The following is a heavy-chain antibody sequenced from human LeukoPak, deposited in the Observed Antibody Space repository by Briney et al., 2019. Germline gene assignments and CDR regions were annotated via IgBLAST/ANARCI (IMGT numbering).Heavy chain of an antibody. V-gene: IGHV1-46*01. J-gene: IGHJ4*02. Sequence: ASVKVSCKASGYTFTGYYMHWVRQAPGQGLEWMGIINPSGGSTSYAQKFQGRVTMTRDMSTSTVYMELSSLRSEDTAVYYCAIPISKGVEDFDYWGQGTLVTVSS. D-gene: IGHD3-3*02. CDR1: GYTFTGYY. CDR3: AIPISKGVEDFDY. CDR2: INPSGGST.